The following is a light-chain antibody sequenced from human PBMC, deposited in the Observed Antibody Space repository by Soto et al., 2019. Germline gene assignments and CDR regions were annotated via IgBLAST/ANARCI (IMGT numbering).Light chain of an antibody. CDR1: SSNIGAGYD. CDR3: QSYDSSLSALYV. V-gene: IGLV1-40*01. J-gene: IGLJ1*01. CDR2: GNS. Sequence: QSVLRQPPSLSGAPGQRVTISCTGSSSNIGAGYDVHWYQQLPGTAPKLLIYGNSNRPSGVPDRFSGSKSGTSASLAITGLQAEDEADSYCQSYDSSLSALYVFGTGTKVTVL.